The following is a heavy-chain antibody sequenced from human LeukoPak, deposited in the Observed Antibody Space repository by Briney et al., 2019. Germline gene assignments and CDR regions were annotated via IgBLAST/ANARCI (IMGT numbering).Heavy chain of an antibody. CDR1: RFTFTISA. CDR2: IVVGSVNT. CDR3: AADPYDYGDYVLGY. D-gene: IGHD4-17*01. J-gene: IGHJ4*02. Sequence: SVTVSYMSSRFTFTISAVQCVRQARAQPIERIGWIVVGSVNTNYAQKFQERVTITSNLSTSTAYMELSSLRSEDTAVYYCAADPYDYGDYVLGYWGQGTLVTVSS. V-gene: IGHV1-58*01.